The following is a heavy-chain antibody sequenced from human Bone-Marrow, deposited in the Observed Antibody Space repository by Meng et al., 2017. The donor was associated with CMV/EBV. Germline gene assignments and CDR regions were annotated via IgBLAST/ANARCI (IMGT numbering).Heavy chain of an antibody. CDR3: ARDRSFGEQLRPYYYGMDV. V-gene: IGHV1-2*02. CDR1: GYTFTGYY. D-gene: IGHD6-6*01. CDR2: INPNSGGT. J-gene: IGHJ6*02. Sequence: ASVKVSCKASGYTFTGYYMHWVRQAPGQGLEWMGWINPNSGGTNYAQKFQGRVTITTDESTSTAYMELSSLRSEDTAVYYCARDRSFGEQLRPYYYGMDVWGQGTTVTVSS.